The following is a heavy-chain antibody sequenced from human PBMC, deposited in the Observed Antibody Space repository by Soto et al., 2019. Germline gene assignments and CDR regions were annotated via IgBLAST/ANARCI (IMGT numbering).Heavy chain of an antibody. J-gene: IGHJ2*01. V-gene: IGHV3-23*01. CDR2: ISGGGDRT. D-gene: IGHD2-2*01. CDR3: ARKVLGSTSRPDWWYFDL. CDR1: GFTFINYA. Sequence: EVQLLESGGGLVQPGGSLRLSCVGSGFTFINYAMNWVRQTLGKGLEWVSTISGGGDRTFDADTVKGRFTISRDNSKNTVNLQMNSLRADDPAVYYCARKVLGSTSRPDWWYFDLWGRGTLVTVSS.